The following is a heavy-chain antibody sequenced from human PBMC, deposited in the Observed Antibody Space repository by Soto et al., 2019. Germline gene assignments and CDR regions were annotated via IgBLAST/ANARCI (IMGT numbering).Heavy chain of an antibody. CDR2: IIPIFGTA. D-gene: IGHD6-13*01. Sequence: SVQVSCKASGGTFSSYAISWVRQAPGQGLEWMGGIIPIFGTANYAQKFQGRVTITADEPTSTAYMELSSLRSEDTAVYYCARDKKVRGYFDYWGLGTLVTVSS. CDR3: ARDKKVRGYFDY. CDR1: GGTFSSYA. J-gene: IGHJ4*02. V-gene: IGHV1-69*13.